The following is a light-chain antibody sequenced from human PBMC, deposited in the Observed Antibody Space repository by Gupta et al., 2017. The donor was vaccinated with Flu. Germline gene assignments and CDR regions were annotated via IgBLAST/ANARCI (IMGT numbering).Light chain of an antibody. Sequence: QSALTQPDSVSGSPGQSITISCTGTSSDVGAYKYVSWYQQHPDKAPKLMIYEVSDRPSRVSYRFSGSKPGNTASLTISGLQAEDETDYYCSSYTSSSAVVFGGGTKLTVL. CDR1: SSDVGAYKY. CDR2: EVS. J-gene: IGLJ2*01. V-gene: IGLV2-14*01. CDR3: SSYTSSSAVV.